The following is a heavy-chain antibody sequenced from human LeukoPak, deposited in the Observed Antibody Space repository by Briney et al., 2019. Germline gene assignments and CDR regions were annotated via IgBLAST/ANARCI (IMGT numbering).Heavy chain of an antibody. CDR2: INHSGST. D-gene: IGHD2-15*01. CDR1: GGSFSGYY. Sequence: PSETLSLTCAVYGGSFSGYYWSWIRQPPGKGLEWIGEINHSGSTNYNPSLKSRVNISVDTSKNQFSLELSSVTAADTAVYYCASNRIRYCSGGSCYPRTASGQRTNWFDPWGQGTLVTVSS. V-gene: IGHV4-34*01. CDR3: ASNRIRYCSGGSCYPRTASGQRTNWFDP. J-gene: IGHJ5*02.